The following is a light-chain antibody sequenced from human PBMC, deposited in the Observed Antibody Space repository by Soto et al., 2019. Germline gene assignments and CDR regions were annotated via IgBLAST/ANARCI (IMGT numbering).Light chain of an antibody. Sequence: EIVLTQSPGILSLSPGERSSLSCGASQSITSSFLAWYQQKPGQAPRLLIYGTSTRATGIPARFSGSGSGTELTLTISSLQSEDFAVYYCQQYDNWTVGQGTKVEIK. CDR3: QQYDNWT. CDR2: GTS. V-gene: IGKV3D-15*01. CDR1: QSITSS. J-gene: IGKJ1*01.